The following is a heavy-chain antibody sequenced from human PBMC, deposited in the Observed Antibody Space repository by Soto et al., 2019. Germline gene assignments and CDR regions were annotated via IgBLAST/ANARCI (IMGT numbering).Heavy chain of an antibody. CDR2: IYYTGTT. CDR1: GDSISTNDHY. Sequence: QVQLQESGPGLVKPSQTLSLTCTVSGDSISTNDHYWTWIRQPPGKGLEWIGYIYYTGTTYYSPSLKSRASLSVDTSNNQLSLNLTSVTAADTAVYYCAREVDYSYVDSWGQGTLVTVSS. V-gene: IGHV4-30-4*08. CDR3: AREVDYSYVDS. J-gene: IGHJ5*01. D-gene: IGHD4-4*01.